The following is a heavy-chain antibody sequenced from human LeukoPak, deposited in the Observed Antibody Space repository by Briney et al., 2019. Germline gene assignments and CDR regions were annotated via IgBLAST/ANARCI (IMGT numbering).Heavy chain of an antibody. D-gene: IGHD3-22*01. CDR1: GGSFSGYY. CDR3: ARGDAPVGNYYDSSGRSDYYGMDV. Sequence: PSETLSLTCAVYGGSFSGYYWSWIRQPPGKGLEWIGEINHRGSTNYNPSLKSRVTISVDTSKNQFSLKLSSVTAADTAVYYCARGDAPVGNYYDSSGRSDYYGMDVWGQGTTVTVSS. CDR2: INHRGST. V-gene: IGHV4-34*01. J-gene: IGHJ6*02.